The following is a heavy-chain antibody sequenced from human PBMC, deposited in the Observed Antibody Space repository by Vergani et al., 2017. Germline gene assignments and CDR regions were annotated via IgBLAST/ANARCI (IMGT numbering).Heavy chain of an antibody. CDR3: YTDYHDY. Sequence: EGQLVESGGGLIKPGGSLRLSCVVSGITFKNAWINWVRQAPGKGREWIGRIRSKNDGGTADYAAPLKGRFTISRDDSKDSAFLLVNNLKTEDTAVYFCYTDYHDYWGQGTLVTVSS. CDR1: GITFKNAW. V-gene: IGHV3-15*01. CDR2: IRSKNDGGTA. J-gene: IGHJ4*02. D-gene: IGHD2-2*02.